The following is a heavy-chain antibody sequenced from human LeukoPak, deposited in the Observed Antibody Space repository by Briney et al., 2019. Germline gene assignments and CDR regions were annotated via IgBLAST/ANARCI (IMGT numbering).Heavy chain of an antibody. V-gene: IGHV4-59*01. CDR3: ARSSSWMAPFDY. D-gene: IGHD6-13*01. Sequence: KPSETLSLTCTVSGGSINSYYWSWIRQPPGKGLEWIGYIYYSGSTNYDPSLKSRVTISVDTSKNQFSLKLSSVTAADTAVYYCARSSSWMAPFDYWGRGTLVTVSS. CDR1: GGSINSYY. J-gene: IGHJ4*02. CDR2: IYYSGST.